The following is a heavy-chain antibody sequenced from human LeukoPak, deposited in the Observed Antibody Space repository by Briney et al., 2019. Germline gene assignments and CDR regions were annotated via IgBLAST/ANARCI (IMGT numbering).Heavy chain of an antibody. CDR2: IYASGST. CDR3: ARDIGYSVIN. CDR1: GGSISSYY. J-gene: IGHJ4*02. V-gene: IGHV4-4*07. D-gene: IGHD5/OR15-5a*01. Sequence: SQTLSLTCAVSGGSISSYYWNWIRQPAGNGLEWIGRIYASGSTNNPSLKSRVTMSLDTSKNQFSLKLSSVTAADTAVYYCARDIGYSVINWGQGTLVTVSS.